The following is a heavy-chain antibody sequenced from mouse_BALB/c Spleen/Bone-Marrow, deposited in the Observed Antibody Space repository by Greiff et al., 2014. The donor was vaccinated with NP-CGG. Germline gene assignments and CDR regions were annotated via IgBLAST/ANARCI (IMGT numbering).Heavy chain of an antibody. D-gene: IGHD2-14*01. CDR2: ISDGGSYI. J-gene: IGHJ4*01. CDR3: TRDRGVQGYAMDY. CDR1: GFTFNDFY. V-gene: IGHV5-4*02. Sequence: EVMLVESGGGLVEPGGSLKLSCAASGFTFNDFYMYWVRQTPEKRLEWVATISDGGSYIYYPDSVKGRFTISRDDAKNNLYLQMSSLKSEDTAMYYCTRDRGVQGYAMDYWGQGTSVTVSS.